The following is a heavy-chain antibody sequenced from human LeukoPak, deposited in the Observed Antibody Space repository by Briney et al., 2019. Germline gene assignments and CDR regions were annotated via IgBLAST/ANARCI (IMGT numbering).Heavy chain of an antibody. Sequence: GGSLRLSCAASEFTFSSYWMHWVRQAPGKGLVWVSRIDTDGTHTSYADSVMGRFTISRDNAKNTLYLQMNSLRAEDTAVYYCARDHEMATMYYYYYYGMDVWGQGTTVTVSS. D-gene: IGHD5-24*01. CDR3: ARDHEMATMYYYYYYGMDV. V-gene: IGHV3-74*01. CDR1: EFTFSSYW. J-gene: IGHJ6*02. CDR2: IDTDGTHT.